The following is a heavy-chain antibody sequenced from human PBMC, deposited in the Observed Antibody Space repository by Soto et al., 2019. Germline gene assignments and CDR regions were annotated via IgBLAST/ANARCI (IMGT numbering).Heavy chain of an antibody. Sequence: EVRLVESGGGLVQPGGSLRLSCAASGITISNYPMSWVRQAPGKGLDWVSGNSGSGDTTYYADSAKGRFTISKDISKNSLFLQLDSLRVEDSALYFCVKDDGGYPSTAPHWGQGTLVTVSP. CDR3: VKDDGGYPSTAPH. CDR2: NSGSGDTT. J-gene: IGHJ4*02. V-gene: IGHV3-23*04. CDR1: GITISNYP. D-gene: IGHD4-17*01.